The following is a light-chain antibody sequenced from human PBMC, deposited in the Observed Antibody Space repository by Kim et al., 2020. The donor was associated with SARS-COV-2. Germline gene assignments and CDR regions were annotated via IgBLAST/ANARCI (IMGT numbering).Light chain of an antibody. CDR3: QAWDSSNYV. V-gene: IGLV3-1*01. CDR1: DLGDKY. Sequence: VSPGQTASIACSGDDLGDKYASWYQKKPGQSPVLVIYQDRKRPSGIPERFSGSNSGNTATLTISGTQAMDEADYYCQAWDSSNYVFGIGTKVTVL. CDR2: QDR. J-gene: IGLJ1*01.